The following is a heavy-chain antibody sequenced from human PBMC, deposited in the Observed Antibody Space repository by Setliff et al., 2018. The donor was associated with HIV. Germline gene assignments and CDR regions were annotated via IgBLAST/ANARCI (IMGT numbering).Heavy chain of an antibody. Sequence: PSETLSLTCTVSGGSLSDYYWSWIRQSPGKGLEWIGTMFRTGNPYYNPPPKSRITISMDASKNQFSLRLNSLTAADTAIYYCASDITFSWYYHWGQGTLVTVSS. D-gene: IGHD6-13*01. CDR1: GGSLSDYY. CDR3: ASDITFSWYYH. V-gene: IGHV4-38-2*02. CDR2: MFRTGNP. J-gene: IGHJ4*02.